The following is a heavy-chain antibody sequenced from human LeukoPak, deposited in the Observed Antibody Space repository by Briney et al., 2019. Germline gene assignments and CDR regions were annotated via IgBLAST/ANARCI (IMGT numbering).Heavy chain of an antibody. CDR3: ARSSRFDWLLYFDS. V-gene: IGHV1-18*01. CDR1: GYTFCSYG. CDR2: ISGYNGNT. D-gene: IGHD3-9*01. Sequence: ASVKVSCKAFGYTFCSYGINWVRQAPGQGLEWMGWISGYNGNTIYAENLQGRVTMTTDTSTSTAYIELGSLRSDDTAVFYCARSSRFDWLLYFDSWGQGTLVTVSS. J-gene: IGHJ4*02.